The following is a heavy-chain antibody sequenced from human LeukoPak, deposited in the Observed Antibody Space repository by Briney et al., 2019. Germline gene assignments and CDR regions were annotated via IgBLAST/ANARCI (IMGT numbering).Heavy chain of an antibody. D-gene: IGHD3-22*01. V-gene: IGHV3-21*01. J-gene: IGHJ4*02. CDR3: ARGVGNYRYYFDY. Sequence: GGPLRLSCAASGFIFSNFGMNWVRQAPGKGLEWVSSTTSSGSYIYYRDSVKGRFTISRDNAKNSLYLQMNSLRAEDTAVYYCARGVGNYRYYFDYWGQGTLVTVPS. CDR1: GFIFSNFG. CDR2: TTSSGSYI.